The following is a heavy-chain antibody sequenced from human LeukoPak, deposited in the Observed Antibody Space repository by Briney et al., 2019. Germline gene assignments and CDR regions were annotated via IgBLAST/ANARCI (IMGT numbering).Heavy chain of an antibody. D-gene: IGHD5-18*01. Sequence: GGSLRLSCAASGFTFSSYAMSWVRQAPGRGLEWVSAISGSGGSTYYADSVKGRFTISRDNSKNTLYLQMNSLRAEDTAVYYCTKDDGSYGFDHWGQGTLVTVSS. CDR3: TKDDGSYGFDH. J-gene: IGHJ5*02. CDR2: ISGSGGST. V-gene: IGHV3-23*01. CDR1: GFTFSSYA.